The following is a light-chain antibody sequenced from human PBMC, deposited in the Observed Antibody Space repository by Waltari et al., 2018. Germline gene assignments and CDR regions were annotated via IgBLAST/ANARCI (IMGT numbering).Light chain of an antibody. CDR1: SSDIGRYDF. Sequence: QSALTQPASVSGSPGQSITISCTGTSSDIGRYDFVPWYQKHPGKAPKLMMYDVCKWPSGVSGRFSGSKSGNTASLTISGLQADDEADYYCSSYTSSSTYIVFGGGTKLTVL. CDR2: DVC. J-gene: IGLJ3*02. CDR3: SSYTSSSTYIV. V-gene: IGLV2-14*01.